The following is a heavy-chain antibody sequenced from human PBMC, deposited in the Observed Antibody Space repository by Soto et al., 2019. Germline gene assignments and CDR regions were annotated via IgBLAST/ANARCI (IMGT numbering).Heavy chain of an antibody. V-gene: IGHV4-39*01. CDR1: GGSISSSSYS. CDR2: IYYSGST. D-gene: IGHD6-19*01. CDR3: ASGTWQWLVPRQPIDYFDY. J-gene: IGHJ4*02. Sequence: QLQLQESGPGLVKPSETLSLTCTVSGGSISSSSYSWGWIRQPPGKGLEWIGSIYYSGSTYYNPSLKSRVTISVDTSKNQFSLKLSSVTAADTAVYYCASGTWQWLVPRQPIDYFDYWCQGTLVTVSS.